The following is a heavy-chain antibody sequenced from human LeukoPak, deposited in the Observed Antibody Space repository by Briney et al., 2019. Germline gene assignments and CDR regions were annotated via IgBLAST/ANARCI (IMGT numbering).Heavy chain of an antibody. CDR3: ARDYYDSSGYGLGYYYYGMDV. D-gene: IGHD3-22*01. V-gene: IGHV3-66*01. Sequence: AGGSLRLSCAASGFTVSSNYMSWVRQAPGKGLEWVSVIYSGGSTYYADSVKGRFTISRDNSKNTLYLQMNSLRVEDTAVYYCARDYYDSSGYGLGYYYYGMDVWGQGTTVTVSS. CDR2: IYSGGST. J-gene: IGHJ6*02. CDR1: GFTVSSNY.